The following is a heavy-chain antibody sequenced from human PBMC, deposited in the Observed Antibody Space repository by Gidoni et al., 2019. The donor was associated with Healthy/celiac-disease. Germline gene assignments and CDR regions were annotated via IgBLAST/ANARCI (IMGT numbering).Heavy chain of an antibody. V-gene: IGHV3-30*18. Sequence: GGVVPPGWSLRLPCAAPGSTFSSYGMPWVRQAPGKGLEWVAVISYDGSNKYYADSVKGRFTISRDNSKNTLYLQMNSLRAEDTAVYYCAKSQYGDYLDYWGQGTLVTVSS. CDR1: GSTFSSYG. J-gene: IGHJ4*02. D-gene: IGHD4-17*01. CDR2: ISYDGSNK. CDR3: AKSQYGDYLDY.